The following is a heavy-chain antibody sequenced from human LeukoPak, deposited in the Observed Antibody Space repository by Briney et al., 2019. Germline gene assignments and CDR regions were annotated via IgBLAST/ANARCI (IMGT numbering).Heavy chain of an antibody. J-gene: IGHJ4*02. CDR3: ARDSVATVGAIDY. Sequence: PGGSLRLSCAASGFTFSSYSMNWVRQAPGKGLEWVSSISSSSSYIYYADSVKGRFTISRDNAKNSPYLQMNSLRAEDTAVYYCARDSVATVGAIDYWGQGTLVTVSS. D-gene: IGHD1-26*01. V-gene: IGHV3-21*01. CDR2: ISSSSSYI. CDR1: GFTFSSYS.